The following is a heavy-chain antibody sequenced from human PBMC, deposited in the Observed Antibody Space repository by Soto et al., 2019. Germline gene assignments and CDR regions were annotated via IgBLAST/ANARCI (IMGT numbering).Heavy chain of an antibody. Sequence: EVQLVESGGGLVQPGRSLRLSCEASGFTFDDYAMHWVRQAPGKGLEWVSGISWNSRSIGSADSVKGRFTISRDSAKNSMCMSNKPLSPEATAFSSCARVESQDFDCIPPFGLWGQGTLVTVSS. CDR2: ISWNSRSI. CDR3: ARVESQDFDCIPPFGL. CDR1: GFTFDDYA. D-gene: IGHD3-9*01. V-gene: IGHV3-9*01. J-gene: IGHJ5*02.